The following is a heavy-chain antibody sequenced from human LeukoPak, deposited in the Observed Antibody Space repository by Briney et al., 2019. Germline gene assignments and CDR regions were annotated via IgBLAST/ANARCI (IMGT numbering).Heavy chain of an antibody. D-gene: IGHD5-18*01. CDR3: ARDGRVRYSYGQIHYYYYMDV. J-gene: IGHJ6*03. V-gene: IGHV1-46*01. Sequence: GASVKVSCKASGYTFTSYYMHWVRQAPGQGLEWTGIINPSGGSTSYAQKFQGRVTMTRDTSTSTVYMELSSLRSEDTAVYYCARDGRVRYSYGQIHYYYYMDVWGKGTTVTVSS. CDR1: GYTFTSYY. CDR2: INPSGGST.